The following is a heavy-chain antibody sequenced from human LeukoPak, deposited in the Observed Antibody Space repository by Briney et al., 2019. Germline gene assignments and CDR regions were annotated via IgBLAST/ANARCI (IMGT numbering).Heavy chain of an antibody. Sequence: GASVKVSCKASGYTFTSYGISWVRQAPGQGLEWMGWISAYNGNTNYAQKLQGRVTMTTDTSTSTAYMELRSLRSDDTAVYYCARVRSYYDFWSGYLSLDYWGQGTLVTVSS. CDR1: GYTFTSYG. CDR2: ISAYNGNT. CDR3: ARVRSYYDFWSGYLSLDY. V-gene: IGHV1-18*01. J-gene: IGHJ4*02. D-gene: IGHD3-3*01.